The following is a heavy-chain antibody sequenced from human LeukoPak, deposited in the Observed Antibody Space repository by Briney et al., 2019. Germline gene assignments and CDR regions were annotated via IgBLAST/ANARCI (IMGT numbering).Heavy chain of an antibody. Sequence: SETLSLTCTVSGGSISSYYWSWIRQPPGKGLERIGYIYYSGSTNYNPSLKSRVTISVDTSKNQFSLKLSSVTAADTAVYYCATYDQRLAFDNWGQGTLVTVSS. CDR3: ATYDQRLAFDN. CDR1: GGSISSYY. V-gene: IGHV4-59*12. CDR2: IYYSGST. D-gene: IGHD2-2*01. J-gene: IGHJ4*02.